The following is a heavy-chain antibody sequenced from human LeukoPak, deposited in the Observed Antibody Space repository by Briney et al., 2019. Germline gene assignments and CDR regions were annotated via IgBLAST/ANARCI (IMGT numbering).Heavy chain of an antibody. CDR1: GFTFSSYS. V-gene: IGHV3-21*01. Sequence: GGSLRLSCAASGFTFSSYSMNWVRQAPGKGLEWISSISSSSSYIYYADSVKGRFIISRDNAKNSLYLQMNSLRAEDTAVYYCARESTAMVGKQIDYWGQGTLVTVSS. CDR3: ARESTAMVGKQIDY. D-gene: IGHD5-18*01. CDR2: ISSSSSYI. J-gene: IGHJ4*02.